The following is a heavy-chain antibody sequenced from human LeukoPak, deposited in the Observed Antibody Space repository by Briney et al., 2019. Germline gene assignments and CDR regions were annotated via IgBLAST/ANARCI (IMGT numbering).Heavy chain of an antibody. CDR1: GYTFTGYY. D-gene: IGHD3-10*01. V-gene: IGHV1-2*04. J-gene: IGHJ4*02. CDR2: INPNSGGT. CDR3: ARGATDYYGSGSTLDY. Sequence: ASVKVSCKASGYTFTGYYMHWVRQAPGQGLEWMGWINPNSGGTNYAQKFQGWVTMTRDTSISTAYMELSRLRSDDTAVYYCARGATDYYGSGSTLDYWGQGTLVTVSS.